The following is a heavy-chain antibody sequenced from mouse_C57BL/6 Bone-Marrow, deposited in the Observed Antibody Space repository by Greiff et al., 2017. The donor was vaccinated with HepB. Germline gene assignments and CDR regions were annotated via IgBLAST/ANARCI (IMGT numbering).Heavy chain of an antibody. V-gene: IGHV7-3*01. J-gene: IGHJ2*01. CDR3: ARSLRPGGYCFDY. CDR2: IRNKANGYTT. Sequence: EVKLEESGGGLVQPGGSLSLSCAASGFTFTDYYMSWVRQPPGKALEWLGFIRNKANGYTTEYSASVKGRFTISRDNSQSILYLQMNALRAEDSATYYCARSLRPGGYCFDYWGQGTTLTVSS. CDR1: GFTFTDYY. D-gene: IGHD2-12*01.